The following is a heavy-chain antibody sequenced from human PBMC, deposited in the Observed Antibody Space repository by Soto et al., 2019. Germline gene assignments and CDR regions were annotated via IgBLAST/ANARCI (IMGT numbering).Heavy chain of an antibody. D-gene: IGHD2-15*01. V-gene: IGHV3-30*18. J-gene: IGHJ4*02. Sequence: GGSLRLSCAASGFTFSAYDMHWVRQAPGNGLEWVAVISYDGSYTYYPDSMKGRFTISRDNSNNTLYLQMDSLRAEDTAVYYCAKGTRYCSGVSCSSEFDYWGRGTLVTVSS. CDR2: ISYDGSYT. CDR3: AKGTRYCSGVSCSSEFDY. CDR1: GFTFSAYD.